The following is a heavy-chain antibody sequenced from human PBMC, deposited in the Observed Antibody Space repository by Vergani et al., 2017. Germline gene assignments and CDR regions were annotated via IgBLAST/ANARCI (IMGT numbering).Heavy chain of an antibody. CDR2: VYSSGTT. Sequence: QLQLQESDSRLVNPSQTLSLTCTLSGDAISRDTYSWNWVRQPPGNPLEWIGSVYSSGTTYYNPSLWGRVTMSIDKSKNHFALTLTSVTAADAAFYFCARGQTGYSRDWSTDVFYMDVWGKGTTVTVSS. J-gene: IGHJ6*03. D-gene: IGHD3/OR15-3a*01. CDR1: GDAISRDTYS. CDR3: ARGQTGYSRDWSTDVFYMDV. V-gene: IGHV4-30-2*01.